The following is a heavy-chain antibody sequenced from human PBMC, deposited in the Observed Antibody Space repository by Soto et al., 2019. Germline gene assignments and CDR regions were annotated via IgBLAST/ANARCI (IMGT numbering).Heavy chain of an antibody. D-gene: IGHD3-10*01. J-gene: IGHJ5*02. CDR2: IYYSGST. V-gene: IGHV4-39*01. Sequence: SEKLSHTYTVSCGTTIRNSYHGCWIRLPQGKGLEWIGSIYYSGSTYYNPSLKSRVTISVDTSKNQFSLKLSSVTAADTAVYYCARHSYYYGSTYGCWLDPWGQGTLVTVS. CDR1: CGTTIRNSYH. CDR3: ARHSYYYGSTYGCWLDP.